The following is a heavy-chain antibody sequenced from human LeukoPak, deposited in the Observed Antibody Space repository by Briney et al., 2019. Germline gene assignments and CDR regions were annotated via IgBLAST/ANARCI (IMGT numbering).Heavy chain of an antibody. Sequence: GGSLTLSCAASGFGFSSYTMNWVRQAPGKWLEWVSSISGSISSKLYAESVKGRFTISRDNAKNSLYLQMNILRAEDTAVYYCARQGSPLAFDIWGQGTMVTVSS. CDR1: GFGFSSYT. CDR2: ISGSISSK. J-gene: IGHJ3*02. D-gene: IGHD2-15*01. V-gene: IGHV3-21*01. CDR3: ARQGSPLAFDI.